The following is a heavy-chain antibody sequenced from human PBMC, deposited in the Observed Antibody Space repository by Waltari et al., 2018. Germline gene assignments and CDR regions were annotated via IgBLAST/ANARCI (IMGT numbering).Heavy chain of an antibody. V-gene: IGHV1-69*08. CDR1: GGTFSSYA. CDR2: IIPIFGTA. D-gene: IGHD3-16*02. Sequence: QVQLVQSGAEVKKPGSSVKVSCKASGGTFSSYAISWVRQAPGQGLEWMGRIIPIFGTANYAQKFQGRVTITADKSTSTAYMELSSLRSEDTAVYYCARDQDYIWGSYRYTMDYWCQGTLVTVSS. J-gene: IGHJ4*02. CDR3: ARDQDYIWGSYRYTMDY.